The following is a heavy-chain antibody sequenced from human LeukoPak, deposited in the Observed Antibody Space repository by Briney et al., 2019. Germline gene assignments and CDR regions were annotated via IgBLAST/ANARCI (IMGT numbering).Heavy chain of an antibody. Sequence: GESLKISCKGSGYSFTNYWIGWVRQVPGKGLEWMGIIYPGDSDTRYSPSFQGQVTISADKSITTAYLQWSSLKASDTAMYYCAICNYDTSAYYSPFDYWGQGTLVTVSS. CDR3: AICNYDTSAYYSPFDY. D-gene: IGHD3-22*01. CDR1: GYSFTNYW. CDR2: IYPGDSDT. V-gene: IGHV5-51*01. J-gene: IGHJ4*02.